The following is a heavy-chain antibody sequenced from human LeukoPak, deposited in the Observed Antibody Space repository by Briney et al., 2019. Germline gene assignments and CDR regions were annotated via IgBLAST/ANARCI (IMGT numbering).Heavy chain of an antibody. CDR2: ISAYNGDT. CDR3: ARDCGGDCYHHDY. D-gene: IGHD2-21*02. V-gene: IGHV1-18*01. J-gene: IGHJ4*02. CDR1: GYIFTNYN. Sequence: ASVTVSCKASGYIFTNYNIHWVRQAPGQGLEWMGWISAYNGDTNYAQMFQGRVTMTTDASTSTAYMELRSLRSDDTAVYYCARDCGGDCYHHDYWGQGTLVTVSS.